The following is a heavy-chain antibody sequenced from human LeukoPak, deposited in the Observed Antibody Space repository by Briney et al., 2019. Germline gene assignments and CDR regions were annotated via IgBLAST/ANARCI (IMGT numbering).Heavy chain of an antibody. J-gene: IGHJ4*02. CDR2: ISGSGGST. CDR3: AKDRGAAAGRAVFDY. V-gene: IGHV3-23*01. D-gene: IGHD6-13*01. CDR1: GFTFSSYA. Sequence: GGSLRLSCAASGFTFSSYAMSWVRQAPGKGLVWVSAISGSGGSTYYADSVKGRFTISRDNSKNTLYLQMNSLRAEDTAVYYCAKDRGAAAGRAVFDYWGQGTLVAVSS.